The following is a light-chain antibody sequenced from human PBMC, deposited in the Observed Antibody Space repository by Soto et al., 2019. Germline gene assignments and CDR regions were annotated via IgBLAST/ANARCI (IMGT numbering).Light chain of an antibody. CDR3: QQYGSSPRA. CDR1: QTINNNY. V-gene: IGKV3-20*01. Sequence: LVLTQSPGTLSVSPGERATLSCWASQTINNNYLAWYHQKPGQAPRLIIYAASSRATGIPDRFSGSGSGIDFTLTISRLEPEDSGLYYCQQYGSSPRAFGQGTKVEIK. J-gene: IGKJ1*01. CDR2: AAS.